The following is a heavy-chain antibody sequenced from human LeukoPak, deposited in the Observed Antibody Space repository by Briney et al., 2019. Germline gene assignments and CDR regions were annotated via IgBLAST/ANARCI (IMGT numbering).Heavy chain of an antibody. Sequence: SETLSLTCTVSGGSISSYYWSWIRQPPGKGLEWIGYIFYTGSTNYNPSLKSRVTISVDTSKNQFSLKLSSVTAADTAVYYCVRHRYGDHPLDYWGQGTLVTVSS. J-gene: IGHJ4*02. CDR2: IFYTGST. CDR1: GGSISSYY. D-gene: IGHD4-17*01. V-gene: IGHV4-59*08. CDR3: VRHRYGDHPLDY.